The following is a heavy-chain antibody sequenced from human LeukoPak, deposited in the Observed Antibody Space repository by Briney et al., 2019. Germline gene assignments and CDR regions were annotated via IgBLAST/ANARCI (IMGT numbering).Heavy chain of an antibody. CDR3: ARGNSASYFSGIWFDP. D-gene: IGHD3-10*01. CDR2: MNPDSGNS. J-gene: IGHJ5*02. V-gene: IGHV1-8*01. Sequence: ASVRVSCKASGYTFTRYDINWVRQAPGQGLEWMGWMNPDSGNSDYTHKFQGRVSMTRDTSISTAYVELSSLTSDDTAIYYCARGNSASYFSGIWFDPWGQGTLVTVSS. CDR1: GYTFTRYD.